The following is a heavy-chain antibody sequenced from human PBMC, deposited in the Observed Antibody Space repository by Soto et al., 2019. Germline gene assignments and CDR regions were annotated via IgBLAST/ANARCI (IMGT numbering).Heavy chain of an antibody. CDR3: ARVILLWFGELSFFDP. J-gene: IGHJ5*02. Sequence: SETLSLTCTVSGGSISSYYWSWIRQPPGKGLEWIGYIYYSGSTNYNPSLKSRVTISVDTSKNQFSLKLSSGTAADTAVYYCARVILLWFGELSFFDPWGQGTLVTVSS. CDR2: IYYSGST. CDR1: GGSISSYY. D-gene: IGHD3-10*01. V-gene: IGHV4-59*01.